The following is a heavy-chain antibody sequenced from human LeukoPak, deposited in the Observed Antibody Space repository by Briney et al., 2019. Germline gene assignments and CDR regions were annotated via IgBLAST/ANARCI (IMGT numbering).Heavy chain of an antibody. Sequence: GSLRLSCAASGFTFSSYWMSWVRQAPGKGLEWVANIKQDGSEKYYVDSVKGRFTISRDNSKNTLYLQMNSLRAEDTAVYYCAKAGAVVVVVAKFFDYWGQGTLVTVSS. D-gene: IGHD2-15*01. J-gene: IGHJ4*02. CDR2: IKQDGSEK. V-gene: IGHV3-7*03. CDR1: GFTFSSYW. CDR3: AKAGAVVVVVAKFFDY.